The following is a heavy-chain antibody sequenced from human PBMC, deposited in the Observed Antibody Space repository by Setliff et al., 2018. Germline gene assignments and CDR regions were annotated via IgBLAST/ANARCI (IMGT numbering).Heavy chain of an antibody. J-gene: IGHJ6*02. Sequence: GASVKVSCKASGYTFTSYGISWVRQAPGQGLEWMGWISAYNGDTNYAQKLQGRVTMTTDTSTSTAYMELRSLRSDDTAVYYCAREGPLGLEDYYYYGMDVWGQGTTVTVSS. CDR1: GYTFTSYG. CDR2: ISAYNGDT. D-gene: IGHD3-16*01. V-gene: IGHV1-18*01. CDR3: AREGPLGLEDYYYYGMDV.